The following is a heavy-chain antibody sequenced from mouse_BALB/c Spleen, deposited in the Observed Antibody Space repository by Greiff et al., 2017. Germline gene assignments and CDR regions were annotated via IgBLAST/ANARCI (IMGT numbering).Heavy chain of an antibody. J-gene: IGHJ2*01. CDR2: IWAGGST. CDR1: GFSLTSYG. CDR3: ARVSTGKVYFDY. V-gene: IGHV2-9*02. Sequence: VKLVESGPGLVAPSQSLSITCTVSGFSLTSYGVHWVRQPPGKGLEWLGVIWAGGSTNYNSALMSRLSISKDNSKSQVFLKMNSLQTDDTAMYYCARVSTGKVYFDYWGQGTTLTVSS. D-gene: IGHD4-1*02.